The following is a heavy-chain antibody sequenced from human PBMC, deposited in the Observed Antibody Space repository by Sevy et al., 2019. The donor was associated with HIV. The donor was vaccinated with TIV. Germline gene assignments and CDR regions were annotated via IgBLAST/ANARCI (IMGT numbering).Heavy chain of an antibody. Sequence: ASVKVSCKASGYTFTGYYMHWVRQAPGQGLEWMGWMNPKSGGTNYAQKFQGRVTMTRDTSISTAYMELSRLRSDDTAVYYCASSGIAAAGYYYYYGMDVWGQGTTVTVSS. CDR3: ASSGIAAAGYYYYYGMDV. CDR1: GYTFTGYY. CDR2: MNPKSGGT. V-gene: IGHV1-2*02. D-gene: IGHD6-13*01. J-gene: IGHJ6*02.